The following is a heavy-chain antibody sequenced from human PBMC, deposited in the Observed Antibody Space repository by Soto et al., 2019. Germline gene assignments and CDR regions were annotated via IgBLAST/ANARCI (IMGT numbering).Heavy chain of an antibody. J-gene: IGHJ4*02. CDR3: AKLRRCSGGSCYSGPVDY. Sequence: PGGSLRLSCAASGFTFSSYAMSWVRQAPGKGLEWVSAISGSGGSTYYADSVKGRFTISRDNSKNTLYLQMNSLRAEDTAVYYCAKLRRCSGGSCYSGPVDYWGQGTLVTVSS. CDR1: GFTFSSYA. D-gene: IGHD2-15*01. CDR2: ISGSGGST. V-gene: IGHV3-23*01.